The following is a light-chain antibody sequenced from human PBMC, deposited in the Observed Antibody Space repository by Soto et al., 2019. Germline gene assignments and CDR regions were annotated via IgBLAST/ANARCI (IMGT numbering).Light chain of an antibody. CDR2: GAS. J-gene: IGKJ1*01. Sequence: EIVLTQSTGTLSLSPGERATLSCRASQSVSSSYLAWYQQKPGQAPRLLIYGASSRATGIPDRFSGSGSGTGFTLTISRLEPEDFAVYYCQQYGSSPSWTFGQGTKVEMK. V-gene: IGKV3-20*01. CDR1: QSVSSSY. CDR3: QQYGSSPSWT.